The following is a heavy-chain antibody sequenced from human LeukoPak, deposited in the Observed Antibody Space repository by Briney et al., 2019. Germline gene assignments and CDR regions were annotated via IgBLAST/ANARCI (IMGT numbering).Heavy chain of an antibody. CDR1: GGTFTRSA. Sequence: GASVKVSCQASGGTFTRSAISWLRQAPGQGLEWMGGIIPVFGRGDYAQKFQGRVTITADESTRTAHMELISLRSEDTAVYYCARDGMTTSPPYYFDYWGQGTLVTVSS. CDR3: ARDGMTTSPPYYFDY. V-gene: IGHV1-69*13. CDR2: IIPVFGRG. D-gene: IGHD5-24*01. J-gene: IGHJ4*02.